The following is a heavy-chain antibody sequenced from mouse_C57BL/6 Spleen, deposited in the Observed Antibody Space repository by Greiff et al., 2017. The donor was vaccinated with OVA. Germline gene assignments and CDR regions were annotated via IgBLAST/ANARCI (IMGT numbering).Heavy chain of an antibody. J-gene: IGHJ1*03. CDR1: GFTFSDYG. D-gene: IGHD4-1*01. CDR2: ISSGSSTI. CDR3: ARKHWDGYFDV. V-gene: IGHV5-17*01. Sequence: EVKLMESGGGLVKPGGSLKLSCAASGFTFSDYGMHWVRQAPEKGLEWVAYISSGSSTIYYADTVKGRFTISRDNAKNTLFLQMTSLRSEDTAMYYCARKHWDGYFDVWGTGTTVTVSS.